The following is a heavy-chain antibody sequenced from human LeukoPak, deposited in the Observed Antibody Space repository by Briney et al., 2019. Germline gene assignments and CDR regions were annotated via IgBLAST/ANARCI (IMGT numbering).Heavy chain of an antibody. J-gene: IGHJ5*02. CDR1: GGSISSYY. V-gene: IGHV4-59*01. CDR2: IYYSGST. Sequence: PSETLSLTCTVSGGSISSYYWSWIRQPPGKGLEWIGYIYYSGSTNYNPSPKSRVTISVDTSKNQFSLKLSSVTAADTAVYYCARGDSSGWYNWFDPWGQGTLVTVSS. CDR3: ARGDSSGWYNWFDP. D-gene: IGHD6-19*01.